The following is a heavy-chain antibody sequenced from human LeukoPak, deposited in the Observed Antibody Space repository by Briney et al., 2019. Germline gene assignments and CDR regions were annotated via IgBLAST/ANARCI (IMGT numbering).Heavy chain of an antibody. Sequence: ASVKVSCKASGNTFTMYSIHWVRQAPGQGLEWMGMINPSDGATTYAQRFQGRVTMTRDMSTTTGYMDLRSLRSEDTAVYFSARERGGGLSGSLGGLFASYYTYYYMDVWGRGATVTVSS. CDR2: INPSDGAT. CDR3: ARERGGGLSGSLGGLFASYYTYYYMDV. J-gene: IGHJ6*03. V-gene: IGHV1-46*01. CDR1: GNTFTMYS. D-gene: IGHD3-16*01.